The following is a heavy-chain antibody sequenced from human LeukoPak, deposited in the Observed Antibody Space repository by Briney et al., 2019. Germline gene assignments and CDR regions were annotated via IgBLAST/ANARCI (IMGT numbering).Heavy chain of an antibody. CDR1: GFTFSSYS. CDR3: ARVGYSYGYPPYYFDY. D-gene: IGHD5-18*01. Sequence: SGGSLRLSCAASGFTFSSYSMNWVRQAPGKGLEWVSYISSSSSTIYYADSVKGRFTISRDNAKNSLYLQMNSLRAEDTAVYYCARVGYSYGYPPYYFDYWGQGTLVTVSS. V-gene: IGHV3-48*04. J-gene: IGHJ4*02. CDR2: ISSSSSTI.